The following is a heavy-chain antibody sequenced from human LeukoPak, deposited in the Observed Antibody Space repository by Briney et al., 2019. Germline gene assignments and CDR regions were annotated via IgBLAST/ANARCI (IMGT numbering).Heavy chain of an antibody. CDR3: ARDRTGTTPYYYGMDV. D-gene: IGHD1-1*01. CDR2: IYYSGST. J-gene: IGHJ6*02. Sequence: SETLSLTCTVSGGSISSYYWSWIRQPPGKGLEWIGYIYYSGSTNYNPSLKSRVTISVDTSKNQFSLKLSSVTAADTAVYYCARDRTGTTPYYYGMDVWGQGTTVTVSS. V-gene: IGHV4-59*12. CDR1: GGSISSYY.